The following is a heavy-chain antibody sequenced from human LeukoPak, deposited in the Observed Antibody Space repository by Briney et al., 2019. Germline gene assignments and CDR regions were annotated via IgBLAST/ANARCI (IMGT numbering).Heavy chain of an antibody. CDR3: GTPPNWGGDCSSNSSHPDFDY. Sequence: GESLKISCKGSGYSFTSYWIGWVRQMPGKGLEWMGIIYPGDSDTRYSPSFQGQVTISADKSISTAYLQWSSLKASDTAMYYCGTPPNWGGDCSSNSSHPDFDYWGQGPLVTVST. D-gene: IGHD2-21*02. V-gene: IGHV5-51*01. J-gene: IGHJ4*02. CDR1: GYSFTSYW. CDR2: IYPGDSDT.